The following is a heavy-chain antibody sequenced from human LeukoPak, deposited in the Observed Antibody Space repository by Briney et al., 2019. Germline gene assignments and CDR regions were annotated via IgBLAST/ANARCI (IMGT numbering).Heavy chain of an antibody. CDR2: IYYSGST. V-gene: IGHV4-59*01. D-gene: IGHD4-11*01. CDR3: ARVKMTTVEFYYYYYMDV. J-gene: IGHJ6*03. Sequence: SETLSLTCSVSGGSISSYYWSWIRQPPGKGLEWIGYIYYSGSTNYNPSLKSRVTISVDTSKNQFSLKLSSVTAADTAVYYCARVKMTTVEFYYYYYMDVWGKGTTVTVSS. CDR1: GGSISSYY.